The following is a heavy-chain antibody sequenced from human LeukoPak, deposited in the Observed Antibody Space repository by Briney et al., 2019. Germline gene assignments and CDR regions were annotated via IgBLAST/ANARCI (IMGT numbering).Heavy chain of an antibody. CDR1: GGSIDNFY. CDR3: ARERSSYGAFEI. Sequence: SETLSLTCTVSGGSIDNFYWSWIRQSPGKGLEWIGYLYYTGVTNSNPSLRRRVTISLDRSKNQFSLNLKSVTAADTAVYYCARERSSYGAFEIWGQGTMVTVSS. CDR2: LYYTGVT. J-gene: IGHJ3*02. V-gene: IGHV4-59*12. D-gene: IGHD5-18*01.